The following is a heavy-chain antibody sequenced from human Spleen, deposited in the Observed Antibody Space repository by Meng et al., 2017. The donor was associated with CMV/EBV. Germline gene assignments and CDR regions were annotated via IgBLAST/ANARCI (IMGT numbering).Heavy chain of an antibody. CDR1: GFTFSSYA. CDR3: ARNARGAIFGYVFDI. V-gene: IGHV3-23*01. J-gene: IGHJ3*02. Sequence: GESLRLSCAASGFTFSSYAMSWVRQAPGKGLEWVSGITGSGDKTYYADSVKGRCTISRDNSRNSLYLQMSSLKTEDTALYYCARNARGAIFGYVFDIWGQGTMVTVSS. CDR2: ITGSGDKT. D-gene: IGHD3-3*01.